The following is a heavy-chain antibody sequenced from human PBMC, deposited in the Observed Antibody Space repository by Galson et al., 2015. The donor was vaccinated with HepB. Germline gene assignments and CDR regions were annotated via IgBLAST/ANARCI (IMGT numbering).Heavy chain of an antibody. Sequence: SLRLSCAASGFTFSSAWMSWVRQAPGKGLEWVGRIKSKTDGGTTDYAAPVKGRFTISRDDSKNTLYLQMNSLKTEDTAVYYCTTGQSLTYYYDSSGFSPQGVDYWDQGTLVTVSS. V-gene: IGHV3-15*07. CDR2: IKSKTDGGTT. D-gene: IGHD3-22*01. CDR3: TTGQSLTYYYDSSGFSPQGVDY. J-gene: IGHJ4*02. CDR1: GFTFSSAW.